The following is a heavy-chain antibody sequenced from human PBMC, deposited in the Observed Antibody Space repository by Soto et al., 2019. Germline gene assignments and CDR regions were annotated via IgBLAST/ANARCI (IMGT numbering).Heavy chain of an antibody. CDR2: ISGYNGDT. V-gene: IGHV1-18*03. J-gene: IGHJ4*02. CDR1: DYTFTNFG. D-gene: IGHD3-10*01. Sequence: QVQLVQSGAEVKKPGASVRVSCKAFDYTFTNFGISWVRQAPGRGLEWMGWISGYNGDTTYAQKFQGRVTMTTDTFTTTSFLELMRLTSDDMAVYYCARDAQSLWFGELKKGVGCWGQGTLVSVSS. CDR3: ARDAQSLWFGELKKGVGC.